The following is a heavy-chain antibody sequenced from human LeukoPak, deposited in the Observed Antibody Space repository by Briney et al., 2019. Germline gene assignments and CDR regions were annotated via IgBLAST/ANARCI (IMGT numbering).Heavy chain of an antibody. CDR2: VFHTGNT. J-gene: IGHJ2*01. Sequence: PSETLSLTCTVSGASISNYYWSWIRQPPGKGLEWIGYVFHTGNTNYDRSLKSRVTISVDTSKNQVSLRLNSVTAADTALYYCARDPYSSGWPDWYFDLWGRGTLVTVSS. CDR3: ARDPYSSGWPDWYFDL. CDR1: GASISNYY. V-gene: IGHV4-59*01. D-gene: IGHD6-19*01.